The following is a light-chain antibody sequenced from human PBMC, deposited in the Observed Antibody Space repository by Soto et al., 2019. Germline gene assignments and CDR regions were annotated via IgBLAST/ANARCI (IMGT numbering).Light chain of an antibody. CDR3: QQYNSWPLT. V-gene: IGKV3-15*01. Sequence: EVVLTQSPATLSVSPGERATLSCRASQTVSRSLAWYQQKPGQAPRLLIYGASTRATGIPGRFSGSGSGTDFTLTISSLQSEDFAVYYCQQYNSWPLTFDGGTKV. J-gene: IGKJ4*01. CDR1: QTVSRS. CDR2: GAS.